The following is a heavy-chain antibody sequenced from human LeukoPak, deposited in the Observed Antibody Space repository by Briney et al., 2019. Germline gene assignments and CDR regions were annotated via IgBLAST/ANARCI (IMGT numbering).Heavy chain of an antibody. J-gene: IGHJ4*02. V-gene: IGHV3-30*09. CDR2: ISYDGSNK. CDR1: GFTFSSYA. D-gene: IGHD6-13*01. Sequence: GRSLRLSCAASGFTFSSYAMHWVRQAPGKGLEWVAVISYDGSNKYYADSVKGRFAISRDNSKNTLYLQMNSLRAEDTAVYYCAKDRGRRQLVRSPHDYWGQGTLVTVSS. CDR3: AKDRGRRQLVRSPHDY.